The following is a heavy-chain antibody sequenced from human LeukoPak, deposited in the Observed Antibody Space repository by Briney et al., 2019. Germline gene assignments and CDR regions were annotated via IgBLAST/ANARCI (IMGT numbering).Heavy chain of an antibody. J-gene: IGHJ6*02. CDR1: GGTFSSYA. CDR3: ARDMFSVTMVRGTYYYYYYGMDV. V-gene: IGHV1-18*01. Sequence: ASVKVSCKASGGTFSSYAISWVRQAPGQGLEWMGWISAYNGNTNYAQKLQGRVTMTTDTSTSTAYMELRSLRSDDTAVYYCARDMFSVTMVRGTYYYYYYGMDVWGQGTTVTVSS. CDR2: ISAYNGNT. D-gene: IGHD3-10*01.